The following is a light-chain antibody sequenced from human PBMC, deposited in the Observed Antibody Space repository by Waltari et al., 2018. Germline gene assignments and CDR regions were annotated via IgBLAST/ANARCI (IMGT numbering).Light chain of an antibody. CDR2: RND. V-gene: IGLV1-47*01. Sequence: QSVLTQPPPASGTLGQRVTIPCSGTSSNTGTNYAYWYQHLPGMAPKLLIYRNDQRPSGVPDRFSGSKSGTSASLAISGLRSEDEADYYCASWDDSLSGWVFGGGTKLTAL. J-gene: IGLJ3*02. CDR3: ASWDDSLSGWV. CDR1: SSNTGTNY.